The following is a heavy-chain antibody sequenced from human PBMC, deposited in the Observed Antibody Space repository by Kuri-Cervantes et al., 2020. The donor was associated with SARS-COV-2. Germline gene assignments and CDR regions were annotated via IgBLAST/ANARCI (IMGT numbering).Heavy chain of an antibody. CDR2: ISYDGSNK. CDR3: ARGNDYGEDFDY. V-gene: IGHV3-30-3*01. CDR1: GFTFSSYA. J-gene: IGHJ4*02. D-gene: IGHD4-17*01. Sequence: GESLKISCAASGFTFSSYAMHWVRQAPGKGLEWVAVISYDGSNKYYADSVKGRFTIPRDNSKNTLYLQMNSLRAEDTAVYYCARGNDYGEDFDYWGQGTLVTVSS.